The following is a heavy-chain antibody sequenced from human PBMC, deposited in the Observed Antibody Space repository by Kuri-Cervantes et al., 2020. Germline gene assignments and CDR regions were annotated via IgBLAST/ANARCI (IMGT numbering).Heavy chain of an antibody. CDR3: ASLSITIFGVETDAFDI. J-gene: IGHJ3*02. V-gene: IGHV3-21*01. CDR2: ISSSSSYI. D-gene: IGHD3-3*01. CDR1: GFTFSSYS. Sequence: GGSLRLSCAASGFTFSSYSMNWVRQAPGKGLEWVSSISSSSSYIYYADSVKGRFTISRDNAKNSLYLQMNSLRAEDTAVYYCASLSITIFGVETDAFDIWGQGTMVTVSS.